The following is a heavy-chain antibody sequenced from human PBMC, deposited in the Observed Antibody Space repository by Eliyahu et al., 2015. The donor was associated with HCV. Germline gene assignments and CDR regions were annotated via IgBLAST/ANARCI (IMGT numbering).Heavy chain of an antibody. CDR3: ARVEGYGSGSTSGWFDP. D-gene: IGHD3-10*01. J-gene: IGHJ5*02. Sequence: EVQLVESGGGLVKPGGSLRLSCAASGFTFSSYSMNWVRQAPGKGLEWVSSISSSSSYIYYADSVKGRFTISRDNAKNSLYLQMNSLRAEDTAVYYCARVEGYGSGSTSGWFDPWGQGTLVTVSS. CDR2: ISSSSSYI. CDR1: GFTFSSYS. V-gene: IGHV3-21*01.